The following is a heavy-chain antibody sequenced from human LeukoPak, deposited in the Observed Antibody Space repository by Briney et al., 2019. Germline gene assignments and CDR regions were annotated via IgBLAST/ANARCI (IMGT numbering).Heavy chain of an antibody. CDR1: GFTFSSYG. V-gene: IGHV3-30*18. CDR3: RKDLSVVPAAMWWGIDY. Sequence: GGSLRLSCAASGFTFSSYGMHWVRQAPGKGLEWVAVISYDGSNKYYADSVKGRFTISRDNSKNTLYLQMNSLRAEDTDVYYCRKDLSVVPAAMWWGIDYWGQGALVSVSS. J-gene: IGHJ4*02. CDR2: ISYDGSNK. D-gene: IGHD2-2*01.